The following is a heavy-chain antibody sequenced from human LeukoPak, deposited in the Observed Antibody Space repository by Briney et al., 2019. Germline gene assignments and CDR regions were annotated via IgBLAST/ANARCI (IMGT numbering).Heavy chain of an antibody. CDR2: IKQDGSEK. J-gene: IGHJ4*02. CDR3: ARDKSGNNFWSGSDY. CDR1: GFTFSTYW. D-gene: IGHD3-3*01. Sequence: GGSLRLSCAASGFTFSTYWMTWVRQAPGKGLEWVANIKQDGSEKYFVDSVKGRFTISRDNAKNSLYLQMNSLRGEDTAVYYCARDKSGNNFWSGSDYWGQGTRVTVSS. V-gene: IGHV3-7*01.